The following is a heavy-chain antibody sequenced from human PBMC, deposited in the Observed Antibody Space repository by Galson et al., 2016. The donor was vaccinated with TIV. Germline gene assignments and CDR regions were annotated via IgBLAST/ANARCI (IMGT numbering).Heavy chain of an antibody. CDR2: ICPNSGGT. Sequence: SVKASCKASGYSFTAYFVHWVRQAPGRGLEWMGWICPNSGGTKYAQKFQGRVTMTSDTSINTAYMEVTGLTFDDTAVYYCARIEGSAAAAADWGQGTLVTVSS. V-gene: IGHV1-2*02. D-gene: IGHD6-13*01. CDR3: ARIEGSAAAAAD. J-gene: IGHJ4*02. CDR1: GYSFTAYF.